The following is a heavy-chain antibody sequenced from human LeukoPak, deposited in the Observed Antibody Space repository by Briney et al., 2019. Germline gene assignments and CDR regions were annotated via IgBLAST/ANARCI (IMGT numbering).Heavy chain of an antibody. Sequence: GGSLRLSCAASGFTFSCCAMSWVRQSPGKGLEWVSGIGAGGVVTNYADSVKGRFTISRDNAKNSLYLQMNSLRAEDTAVYYCARDSLVGATSFDPWGQGTLVTVSS. CDR3: ARDSLVGATSFDP. J-gene: IGHJ5*02. V-gene: IGHV3-23*01. CDR2: IGAGGVVT. CDR1: GFTFSCCA. D-gene: IGHD1-26*01.